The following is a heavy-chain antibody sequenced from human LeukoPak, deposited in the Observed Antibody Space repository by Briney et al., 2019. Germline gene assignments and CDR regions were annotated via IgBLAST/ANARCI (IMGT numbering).Heavy chain of an antibody. Sequence: SETLSLTCTGSGGSINSYYWSWIRQPPGKGLEWIGYIYYSGSTNYNPSLKSRVTISVDTSKNQFSLKLSSVTAADTAVYYCARHGRGYDFAYWGQGTLVTVSS. J-gene: IGHJ4*02. CDR3: ARHGRGYDFAY. D-gene: IGHD1-26*01. CDR2: IYYSGST. V-gene: IGHV4-59*08. CDR1: GGSINSYY.